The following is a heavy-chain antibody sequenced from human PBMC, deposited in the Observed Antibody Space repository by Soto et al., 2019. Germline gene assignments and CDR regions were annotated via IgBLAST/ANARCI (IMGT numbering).Heavy chain of an antibody. CDR1: GGTFSSYA. V-gene: IGHV1-69*01. J-gene: IGHJ3*02. CDR3: EKDREKSGDIYRGGAFEI. D-gene: IGHD7-27*01. CDR2: IIPIFGTA. Sequence: QVQLVQSGAEVKKPGSSVKVSCKASGGTFSSYAISWVRQAPGQGLEWMGGIIPIFGTANYAQKFQGRVTITADESTSTAYMELGSLRSEDTAVYYCEKDREKSGDIYRGGAFEIWGQGTMVTVSS.